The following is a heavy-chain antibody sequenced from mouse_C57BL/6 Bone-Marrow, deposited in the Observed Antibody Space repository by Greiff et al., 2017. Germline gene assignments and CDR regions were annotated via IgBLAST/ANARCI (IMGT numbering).Heavy chain of an antibody. Sequence: DVKLQESGGDLVKPGGSLKLSCAASGFTFSSYGMSWVRQTPDKRLEWVATISSGGSYTYYPDSVKGRFTISRDNAKNTLYLQMSSLKSEDTAMYYCARQGLWLRHDYWGQGTTLTVSS. D-gene: IGHD2-2*01. CDR2: ISSGGSYT. CDR1: GFTFSSYG. CDR3: ARQGLWLRHDY. V-gene: IGHV5-6*02. J-gene: IGHJ2*01.